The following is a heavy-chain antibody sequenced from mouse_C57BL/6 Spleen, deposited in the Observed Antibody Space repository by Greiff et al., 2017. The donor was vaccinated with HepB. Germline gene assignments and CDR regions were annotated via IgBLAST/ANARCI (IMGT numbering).Heavy chain of an antibody. J-gene: IGHJ3*01. Sequence: QVQLKQSGAELVRPGASVTLSCKASGYTFTDYEMHWVKQTPVHGLEWIGAIDPETGGTAYNQKFKGKAILTADKSSSTAYMELRSLTSEDSAVYYCTTIYYDYARRFAYWGQGTLVTVSA. CDR1: GYTFTDYE. D-gene: IGHD2-4*01. CDR3: TTIYYDYARRFAY. CDR2: IDPETGGT. V-gene: IGHV1-15*01.